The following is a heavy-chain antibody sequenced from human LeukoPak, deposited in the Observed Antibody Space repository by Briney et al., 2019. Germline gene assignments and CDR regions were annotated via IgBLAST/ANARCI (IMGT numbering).Heavy chain of an antibody. J-gene: IGHJ5*02. CDR3: ARENYGDYVGFRWFDP. CDR1: GFTFSSYS. CDR2: ISSSSSYI. D-gene: IGHD4-17*01. Sequence: PGGSLRLSCAASGFTFSSYSMNCVRQAPGKGLEWVSSISSSSSYIYYADSVKGRFTISRDNAKNSLYLQMNSLRAEDTAVYYCARENYGDYVGFRWFDPWGQGTLVTVSS. V-gene: IGHV3-21*01.